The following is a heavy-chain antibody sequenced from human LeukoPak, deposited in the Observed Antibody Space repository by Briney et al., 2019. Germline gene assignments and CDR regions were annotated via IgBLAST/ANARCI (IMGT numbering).Heavy chain of an antibody. CDR3: ARDGLGAFDI. CDR2: IIPIFGTA. J-gene: IGHJ3*02. CDR1: GYTFTSYG. V-gene: IGHV1-69*13. Sequence: ASVKVSCKASGYTFTSYGISWVRQAPGQGLEWMGGIIPIFGTANYAQKFQGRVTITADESTSTAYMELSSLRSEDTAVYYCARDGLGAFDIWGQGTMVTVSS. D-gene: IGHD5-12*01.